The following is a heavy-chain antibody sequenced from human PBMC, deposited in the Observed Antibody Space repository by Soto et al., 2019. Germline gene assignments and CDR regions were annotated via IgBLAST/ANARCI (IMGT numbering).Heavy chain of an antibody. CDR1: GFSVSTNY. Sequence: GGSLRLSCAASGFSVSTNYMSWVRQAPGKGLEWVSVIYSGGGTYYADSVKGRFTLSRDNSKNTLFLQMNSLRAEDTAVYYCTRGPDYGHFDRWGQGTLVTVSS. CDR3: TRGPDYGHFDR. CDR2: IYSGGGT. V-gene: IGHV3-53*01. D-gene: IGHD4-17*01. J-gene: IGHJ4*02.